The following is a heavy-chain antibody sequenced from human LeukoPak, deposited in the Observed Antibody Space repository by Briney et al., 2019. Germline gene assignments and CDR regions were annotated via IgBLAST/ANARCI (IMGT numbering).Heavy chain of an antibody. J-gene: IGHJ6*03. CDR1: GGSISIYF. CDR3: ARFSAAGGYYCGWAYMDV. V-gene: IGHV4-59*01. Sequence: SQSLSLTCILSGGSISIYFWRWVRHPPEKGLGWIGYVSDSGKTTNNTSLKSRITMSADTSRDNFSLNVTSVTAADTAVYHGARFSAAGGYYCGWAYMDVWGKGTPVTVSS. CDR2: VSDSGKT. D-gene: IGHD3-22*01.